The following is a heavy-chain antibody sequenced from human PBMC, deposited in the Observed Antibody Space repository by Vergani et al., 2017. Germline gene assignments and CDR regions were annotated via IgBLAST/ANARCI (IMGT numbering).Heavy chain of an antibody. CDR3: ARTVPSYYYDSSGYSRYYYGMDV. Sequence: EVQLVESGGGLVKPGGSLRLSCAASGFTFSSYSMNWVRQAPGKGLEWVSSISSSSSYIYYADSVKGRFTISRDNAKNSQYLQMNSLRAEDTAVYYCARTVPSYYYDSSGYSRYYYGMDVWGQGTTVTVSS. J-gene: IGHJ6*02. CDR2: ISSSSSYI. D-gene: IGHD3-22*01. CDR1: GFTFSSYS. V-gene: IGHV3-21*01.